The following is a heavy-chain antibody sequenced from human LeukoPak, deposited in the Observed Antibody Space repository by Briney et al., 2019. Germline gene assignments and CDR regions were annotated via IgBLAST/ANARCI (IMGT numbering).Heavy chain of an antibody. D-gene: IGHD5-12*01. J-gene: IGHJ4*02. CDR2: VKEDGSEK. V-gene: IGHV3-7*01. Sequence: GGSLRLSCASSGFTFSRYWMTWVRQTPGKGLEWVANVKEDGSEKYYVDSLKGRVLISRDNAKRSLYLQLNSLRVEDTAVYYCAKSHSVGYRGYFDYWGQGTLVTVSS. CDR1: GFTFSRYW. CDR3: AKSHSVGYRGYFDY.